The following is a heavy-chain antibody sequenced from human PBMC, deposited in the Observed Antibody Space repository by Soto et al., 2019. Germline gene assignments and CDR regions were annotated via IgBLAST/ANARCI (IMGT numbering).Heavy chain of an antibody. Sequence: LSLTCTVSGGSISSSSYYWGWIRQPPGKGLEWNGNIYYSGSTYYNPSLKNRVTISVDTSKNQFSLKLSYVTAADTAGYFCARLSTTTGSYDSWGQGTLVTVSS. D-gene: IGHD1-26*01. CDR2: IYYSGST. CDR1: GGSISSSSYY. V-gene: IGHV4-39*01. CDR3: ARLSTTTGSYDS. J-gene: IGHJ5*01.